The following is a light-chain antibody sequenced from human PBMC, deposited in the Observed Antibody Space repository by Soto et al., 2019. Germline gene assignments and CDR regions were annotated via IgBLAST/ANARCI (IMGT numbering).Light chain of an antibody. J-gene: IGLJ2*01. V-gene: IGLV4-69*01. Sequence: QLVLTQSPSASASLGASVKLTCTLSSGHSSYAIAWHQQQPEKGPRYLMKLNSDGSHSKGDGITDRFSGSSSGAERYLTISGLQSEDEADYCCQTWGSGTVVFGGGTKLTVL. CDR3: QTWGSGTVV. CDR2: LNSDGSH. CDR1: SGHSSYA.